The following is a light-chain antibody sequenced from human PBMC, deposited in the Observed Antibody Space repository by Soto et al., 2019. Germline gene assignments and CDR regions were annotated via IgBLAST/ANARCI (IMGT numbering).Light chain of an antibody. Sequence: EIVLTQSPGTLSLSQGERATLSCRASQSVSSSYLVWYQQKPGQAPRLLIYGASSRATGIPDRFSGSGSGTDFTLTISRLEPEDFAVYYCQQYGSSPRTFGQGTKVDIK. CDR2: GAS. CDR1: QSVSSSY. V-gene: IGKV3-20*01. J-gene: IGKJ1*01. CDR3: QQYGSSPRT.